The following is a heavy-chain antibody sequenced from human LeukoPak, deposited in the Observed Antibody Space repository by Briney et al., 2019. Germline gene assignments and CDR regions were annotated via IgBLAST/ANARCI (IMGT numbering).Heavy chain of an antibody. CDR2: IIPIFGTA. D-gene: IGHD2-15*01. Sequence: ASVKVSCKASGGTFSSYAISWVRQAPGQGLEWMGGIIPIFGTANYAQKFQGRVTITADESTSTAYMELSSLRSEDTAVYYCARALNGGSGIWFDPWGQGTLVTVSS. V-gene: IGHV1-69*13. CDR1: GGTFSSYA. J-gene: IGHJ5*02. CDR3: ARALNGGSGIWFDP.